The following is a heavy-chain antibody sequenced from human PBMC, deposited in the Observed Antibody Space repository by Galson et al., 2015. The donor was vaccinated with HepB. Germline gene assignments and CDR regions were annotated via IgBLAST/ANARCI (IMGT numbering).Heavy chain of an antibody. CDR1: GFSFNSYG. CDR3: ARGRNYYDSTGSYDH. V-gene: IGHV3-30*03. Sequence: SLRLSCAASGFSFNSYGMHWVRQAPGTGLEWVAAVSYDGINKYYSDSLKGRFTISRDNSKNTLYLQMNSPRVEDTAVYYCARGRNYYDSTGSYDHWGQGTLVTVSS. D-gene: IGHD3-22*01. J-gene: IGHJ4*02. CDR2: VSYDGINK.